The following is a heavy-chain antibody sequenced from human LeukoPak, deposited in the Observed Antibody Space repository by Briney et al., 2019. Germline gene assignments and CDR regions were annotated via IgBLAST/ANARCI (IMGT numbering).Heavy chain of an antibody. J-gene: IGHJ3*02. CDR1: GYTFLSYG. Sequence: SVTVPCKPSGYTFLSYGFIGVRQAPGHALEWMGWISVYSVNTNYAQQLQARVTMNTDTPTNLASMKLRALRSDDTALCYCAGDTTVVTPDDIDIWGQGTMVTVSS. V-gene: IGHV1-18*01. D-gene: IGHD4-23*01. CDR3: AGDTTVVTPDDIDI. CDR2: ISVYSVNT.